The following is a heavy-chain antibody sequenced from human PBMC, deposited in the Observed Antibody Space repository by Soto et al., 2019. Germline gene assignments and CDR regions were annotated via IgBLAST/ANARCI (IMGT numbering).Heavy chain of an antibody. Sequence: PGGSLRLSCAASGFTFSSYAMSWVRQAPGKGLEWVSAISGSGGSTYYADSVKGRFTISRDNSKNTLYLQMNSLRAEDTAVYYCAKVPGDYDFWSGYYSDGMDVWGQGTTVTV. CDR3: AKVPGDYDFWSGYYSDGMDV. V-gene: IGHV3-23*01. D-gene: IGHD3-3*01. J-gene: IGHJ6*02. CDR1: GFTFSSYA. CDR2: ISGSGGST.